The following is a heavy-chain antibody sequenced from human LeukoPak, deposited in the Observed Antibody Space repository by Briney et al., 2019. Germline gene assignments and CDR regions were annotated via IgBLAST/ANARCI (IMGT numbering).Heavy chain of an antibody. D-gene: IGHD3-22*01. CDR3: ASCRGSDSSGYYYYAMDA. V-gene: IGHV1-18*01. J-gene: IGHJ6*02. Sequence: ASVKVSCKASGYTFTSYGISWVRQAPGQGLEWMGWISAYNGNTNYAQKLQGRVTMTTDTSTSTAYMELRSLRSDDTAVYYCASCRGSDSSGYYYYAMDAWGQGTTLTVSS. CDR2: ISAYNGNT. CDR1: GYTFTSYG.